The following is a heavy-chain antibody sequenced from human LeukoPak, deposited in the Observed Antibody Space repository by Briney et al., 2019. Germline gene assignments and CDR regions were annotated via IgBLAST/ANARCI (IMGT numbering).Heavy chain of an antibody. CDR3: ARVYGDYAEDWFEP. V-gene: IGHV4-61*01. Sequence: SETLSLTCTVSGGSVSNGSYYRSWIRQPPGKGLESIGYIYYSGSTNYNPSLKSRVTISVDTSKNQFSLKLSSVTAADTAVYYCARVYGDYAEDWFEPWGQGTLVTVSS. CDR1: GGSVSNGSYY. D-gene: IGHD4-17*01. J-gene: IGHJ5*02. CDR2: IYYSGST.